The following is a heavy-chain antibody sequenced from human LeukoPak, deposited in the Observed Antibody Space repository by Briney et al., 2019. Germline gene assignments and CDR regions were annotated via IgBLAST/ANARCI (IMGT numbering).Heavy chain of an antibody. J-gene: IGHJ2*01. Sequence: SETLSLTCNVSGGSISSSSYYWGWIRQPPGKGLEWIGSIYYTRSTYYNPSLKSRVTISVDTSKNQFSLKLTSVTAADTAVYYCARGVTMIVVVIHDWYFDLWGRGTLVTVSS. CDR3: ARGVTMIVVVIHDWYFDL. D-gene: IGHD3-22*01. V-gene: IGHV4-39*01. CDR2: IYYTRST. CDR1: GGSISSSSYY.